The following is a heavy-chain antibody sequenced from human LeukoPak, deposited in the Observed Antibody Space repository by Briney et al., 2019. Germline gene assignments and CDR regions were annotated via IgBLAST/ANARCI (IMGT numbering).Heavy chain of an antibody. V-gene: IGHV3-23*01. CDR2: ISGSGANT. D-gene: IGHD2-15*01. CDR1: GFTFSSYA. J-gene: IGHJ4*02. Sequence: GGSLRLSCAASGFTFSSYAMSWVRQAPGKGLEWVSVISGSGANTYYADSVKGRFTISRDNSKNTLYLQMNSLRAEDTAVYYCAKHSTYCSGGSCQEDFDYWGQGTLVTVSS. CDR3: AKHSTYCSGGSCQEDFDY.